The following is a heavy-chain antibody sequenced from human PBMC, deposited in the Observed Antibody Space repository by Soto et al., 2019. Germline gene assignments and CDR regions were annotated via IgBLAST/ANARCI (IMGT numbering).Heavy chain of an antibody. D-gene: IGHD3-22*01. CDR2: IIPILGIA. CDR3: ASEEDSSGSHYFDY. J-gene: IGHJ4*02. V-gene: IGHV1-69*02. CDR1: GGTFSSYT. Sequence: QVQLVQSGAEVKKPGSSVKVSCKASGGTFSSYTISWVRQAPGQGLEWMGRIIPILGIANYAQKFQGRVTITADKSTSTAYMELSSLRSEDTAVYYCASEEDSSGSHYFDYWGQGTLVTVSS.